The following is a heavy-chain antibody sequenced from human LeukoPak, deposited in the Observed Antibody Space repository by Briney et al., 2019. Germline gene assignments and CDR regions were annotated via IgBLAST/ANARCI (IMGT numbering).Heavy chain of an antibody. J-gene: IGHJ4*02. D-gene: IGHD2-21*01. CDR2: IKGDGSST. CDR1: GFTFSRYW. Sequence: PGGSLRLSCAASGFTFSRYWMHWVRQAPGKGLVWVSRIKGDGSSTTYADSVKGRFTISRDNAKNTLYLQMNSLTAEDTAVYYCARGAYCGGDCPLPNSLYWGRGTLVTVSS. V-gene: IGHV3-74*01. CDR3: ARGAYCGGDCPLPNSLY.